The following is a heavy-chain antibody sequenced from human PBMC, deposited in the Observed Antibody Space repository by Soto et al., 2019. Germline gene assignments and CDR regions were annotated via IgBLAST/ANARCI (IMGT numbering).Heavy chain of an antibody. CDR3: TTAYYYDSSGSRYYYYGMDV. Sequence: EVQLVESGGGLVKPGGSLRLSCAASGFSFSNAWMNWVRQAPGKGLEWVGRIKSKTDGGTTDYAAPVKGRFTITRDDSKNTLYLQMNRLKTEDTAVYYCTTAYYYDSSGSRYYYYGMDVWGQGTTVTVSS. V-gene: IGHV3-15*07. CDR1: GFSFSNAW. D-gene: IGHD3-22*01. CDR2: IKSKTDGGTT. J-gene: IGHJ6*02.